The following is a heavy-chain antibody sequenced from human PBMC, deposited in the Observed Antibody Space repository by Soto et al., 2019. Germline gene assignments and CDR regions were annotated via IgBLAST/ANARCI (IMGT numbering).Heavy chain of an antibody. CDR3: ARDQRIEDSYMRREYYGMDV. V-gene: IGHV4-31*03. J-gene: IGHJ6*02. CDR2: IYYSGST. D-gene: IGHD2-21*01. CDR1: GGSISSGGYY. Sequence: QVQLQESGPGLVKPSQNLSLTCTVSGGSISSGGYYWSWIRQHPGKGLEWLGYIYYSGSTYYNPSLKSRVIISVETSKTQFSLKLSSVTAADTAVYYCARDQRIEDSYMRREYYGMDVWGQGTTVTVSS.